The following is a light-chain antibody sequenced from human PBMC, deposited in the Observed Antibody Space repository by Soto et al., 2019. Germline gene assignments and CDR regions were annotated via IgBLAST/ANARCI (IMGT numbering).Light chain of an antibody. V-gene: IGKV3-11*01. Sequence: EIVLTQSPATLSLSPGERATLSCRASQSVSSYLAWYQQKPGQAPTLLIYDASNRATGIPARFSGSGSGTDFTPTTSSLEPADFAVYYCQQRSNWPGLTFGGGTKVEIK. CDR1: QSVSSY. CDR3: QQRSNWPGLT. J-gene: IGKJ4*01. CDR2: DAS.